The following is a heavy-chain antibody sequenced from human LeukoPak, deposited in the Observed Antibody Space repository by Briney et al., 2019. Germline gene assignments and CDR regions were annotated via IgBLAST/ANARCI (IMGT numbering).Heavy chain of an antibody. CDR2: IYYGGST. D-gene: IGHD3-10*01. CDR3: ARCLDSGSYEGLVWFDP. J-gene: IGHJ5*02. Sequence: SETLSLTCTVSGGSISTYYWSWIRQPPGKGLEWIGYIYYGGSTNYNPSLKSRVTISVDTSKNQFSLKLSSVTAADTAVYYCARCLDSGSYEGLVWFDPWGQGTLVTVSS. CDR1: GGSISTYY. V-gene: IGHV4-59*12.